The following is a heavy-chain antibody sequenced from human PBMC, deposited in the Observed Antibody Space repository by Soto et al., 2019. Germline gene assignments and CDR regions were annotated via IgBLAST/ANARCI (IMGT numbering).Heavy chain of an antibody. CDR2: IYYSGST. V-gene: IGHV4-39*01. CDR3: ARGRGYYGSGSYRYYYGMDV. J-gene: IGHJ6*02. D-gene: IGHD3-10*01. CDR1: DGSISSSSYY. Sequence: PSETLSLTCTVSDGSISSSSYYWGWIRHPPGKGLEWIGSIYYSGSTYYNPSLKSRVTISVDTSKNQFSLKLSSVTAADTAVYYCARGRGYYGSGSYRYYYGMDVWGQGTTVTVS.